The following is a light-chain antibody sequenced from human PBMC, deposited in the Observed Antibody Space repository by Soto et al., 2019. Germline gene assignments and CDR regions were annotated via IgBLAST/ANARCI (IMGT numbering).Light chain of an antibody. CDR1: SNNVGGFNY. CDR3: SSYTSISTAV. CDR2: EDR. V-gene: IGLV2-14*01. Sequence: QSVLTQPASVSGSPGQSITISCTGTSNNVGGFNYVSWYQQHPGTAPKLMIYEDRNRPSGVSNRFSGSKSGTTASLTISGLQADDEADYYCSSYTSISTAVFGGGTKLTVL. J-gene: IGLJ3*02.